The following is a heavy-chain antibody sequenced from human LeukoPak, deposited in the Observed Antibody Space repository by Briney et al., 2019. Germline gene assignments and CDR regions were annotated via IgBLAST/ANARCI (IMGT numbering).Heavy chain of an antibody. CDR1: GFTFSSYS. CDR3: ARDSPKRTSQNHFDY. D-gene: IGHD1-14*01. J-gene: IGHJ4*02. Sequence: GGSLRLSCAASGFTFSSYSMNWVRQAPGKGLEWVPSISSSSSYIYYADSVKGRFTISRDNAKNSLYLQMNSLRAEDTAVYYCARDSPKRTSQNHFDYWGQGTLVTVSS. CDR2: ISSSSSYI. V-gene: IGHV3-21*01.